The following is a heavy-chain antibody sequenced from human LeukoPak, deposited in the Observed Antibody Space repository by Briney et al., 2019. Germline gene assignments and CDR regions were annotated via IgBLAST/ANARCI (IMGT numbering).Heavy chain of an antibody. D-gene: IGHD3-22*01. J-gene: IGHJ3*01. V-gene: IGHV3-9*03. CDR3: TKGLEDSSSSTDAFDF. Sequence: PGGSLRLSCAASGFSFDDYAMHWVRQPPGKGLEWVSSISWNSGSLDYADSVQGRFTISRDNTKNSLFLQMDSLRPEDMALYYCTKGLEDSSSSTDAFDFWGQGTMVTVSA. CDR1: GFSFDDYA. CDR2: ISWNSGSL.